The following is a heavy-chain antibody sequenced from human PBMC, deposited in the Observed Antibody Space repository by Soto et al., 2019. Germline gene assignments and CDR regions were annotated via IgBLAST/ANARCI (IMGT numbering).Heavy chain of an antibody. V-gene: IGHV3-9*01. D-gene: IGHD5-18*01. J-gene: IGHJ6*02. CDR2: ISWNSGSI. CDR1: GFTFDDYA. Sequence: GGSLRLSCAASGFTFDDYAMHWVRQAPGKGLEWVSGISWNSGSIGYADSVKGRFTISRDNAKNSLYLQMNSLRAEDTALYYCAKDGGYSYLGYYYYGMDVWGQGTTVTVSS. CDR3: AKDGGYSYLGYYYYGMDV.